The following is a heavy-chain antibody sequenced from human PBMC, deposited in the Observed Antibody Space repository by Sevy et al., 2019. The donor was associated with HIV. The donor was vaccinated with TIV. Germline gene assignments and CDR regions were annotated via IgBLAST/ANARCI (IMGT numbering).Heavy chain of an antibody. CDR3: AREGCTKPHDY. J-gene: IGHJ4*02. V-gene: IGHV3-23*01. Sequence: GGSRGLSVPASGFTFSKYSMSGFRQPPGKGREWVSTLSFGCGEINYADSGKGRFTISRDNSKSSVYLQMNNLRPEDTAVYYCAREGCTKPHDYWGQGTLVTVSS. CDR1: GFTFSKYS. D-gene: IGHD2-8*01. CDR2: LSFGCGEI.